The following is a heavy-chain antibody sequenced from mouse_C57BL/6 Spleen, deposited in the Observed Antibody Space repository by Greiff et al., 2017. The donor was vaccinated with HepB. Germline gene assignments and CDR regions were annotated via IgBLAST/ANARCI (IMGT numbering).Heavy chain of an antibody. V-gene: IGHV2-9-1*01. J-gene: IGHJ4*01. D-gene: IGHD2-4*01. CDR3: ARMGYDYDEDAMDY. CDR2: IWTGGGT. CDR1: GFSLTSYA. Sequence: VKLMESGPGLVAPSQSLSITCTVSGFSLTSYAISWVRQPPGKGLEWLGVIWTGGGTNYNSALKSRLSISKDNSKSQVFLKMNSLQTDDTARYYCARMGYDYDEDAMDYWGQGTSVTVSS.